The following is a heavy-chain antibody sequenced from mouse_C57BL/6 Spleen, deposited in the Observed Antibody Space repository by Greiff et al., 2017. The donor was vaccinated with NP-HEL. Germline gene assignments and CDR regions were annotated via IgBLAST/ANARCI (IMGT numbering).Heavy chain of an antibody. CDR2: IWRGGST. CDR1: GFSLTSYG. Sequence: VQRVESGPGLVQPSQSLSITCTVSGFSLTSYGVHWVRQSPGKGLEWLGVIWRGGSTDYNAAFMSRLSITKDNSKSQVFFKMNSLQADDTAIYYCAKKGDYYGSSLYYYAMDYWGQGTSVTVSS. J-gene: IGHJ4*01. CDR3: AKKGDYYGSSLYYYAMDY. V-gene: IGHV2-5*01. D-gene: IGHD1-1*01.